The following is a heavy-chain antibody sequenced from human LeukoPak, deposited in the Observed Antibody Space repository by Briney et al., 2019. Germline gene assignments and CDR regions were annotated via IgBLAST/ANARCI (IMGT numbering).Heavy chain of an antibody. Sequence: GGSLRLSCAASGFTVSSNYMSWVRQAPGKGLEWVSVIYSGGSTYYADSVKGRFTISRDNSKNTLYLQMNSLRAEDTAVYYCARSVPDYGDYYFDYWGQGTLVTVSS. CDR3: ARSVPDYGDYYFDY. CDR2: IYSGGST. V-gene: IGHV3-53*01. CDR1: GFTVSSNY. D-gene: IGHD4-17*01. J-gene: IGHJ4*02.